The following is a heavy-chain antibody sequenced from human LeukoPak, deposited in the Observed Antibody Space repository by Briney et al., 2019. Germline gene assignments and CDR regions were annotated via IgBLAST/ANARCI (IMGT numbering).Heavy chain of an antibody. CDR2: INPNSGGT. CDR1: GYTFTGYY. J-gene: IGHJ3*02. D-gene: IGHD2-2*03. V-gene: IGHV1-2*02. Sequence: ASVKVSCKASGYTFTGYYMHWVRQAPGQGLEWMGWINPNSGGTNYAQKFQGRVTMTRDTSISTAYMELSRLRSDDTAVYYCAGDGYCSSTSCINAFDIWGQGTMVTVSS. CDR3: AGDGYCSSTSCINAFDI.